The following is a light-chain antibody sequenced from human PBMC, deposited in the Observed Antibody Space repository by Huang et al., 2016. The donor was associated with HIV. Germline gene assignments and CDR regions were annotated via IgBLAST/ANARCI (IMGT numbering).Light chain of an antibody. CDR1: QNIDIY. V-gene: IGKV1-39*01. CDR3: LQSYSMFRT. Sequence: EIQMTQSPSSLSASVGDTVTITCRASQNIDIYLNWYQQRPGKAPKLLIYTSSSLQTGVPSRFSGSGSGTDFTLTIDSLRPEDFATYYCLQSYSMFRTFGQGTKLDFK. CDR2: TSS. J-gene: IGKJ2*01.